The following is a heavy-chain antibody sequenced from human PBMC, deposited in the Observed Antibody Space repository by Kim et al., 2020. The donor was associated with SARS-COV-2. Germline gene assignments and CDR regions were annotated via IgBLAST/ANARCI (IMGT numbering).Heavy chain of an antibody. V-gene: IGHV3-74*01. D-gene: IGHD3-10*01. J-gene: IGHJ4*02. CDR1: GFTFSNYW. CDR3: ARDEGRFTMLRGFDY. Sequence: GGSLRLSCAASGFTFSNYWMHWVRQAPGKGLVWVSRLNGDGNDIFYADFVKGRFTISRDNAKNTLYLQMISLRAEDTAVYYCARDEGRFTMLRGFDYWGQGTLVTVSS. CDR2: LNGDGNDI.